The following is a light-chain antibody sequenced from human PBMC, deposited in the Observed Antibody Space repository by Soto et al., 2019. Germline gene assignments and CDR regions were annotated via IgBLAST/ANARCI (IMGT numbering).Light chain of an antibody. J-gene: IGLJ2*01. CDR2: EGT. CDR3: SSHAGSDIFVI. V-gene: IGLV2-23*01. Sequence: QSVLTQPASVSGSPGQSITISCTGSSSDVGSYNLVSWYQQHPGKAPKLMIYEGTKRPSGVSNRFSGSRSGNTASLTISGLQAEDEAAYYCSSHAGSDIFVIFGGGTKLTV. CDR1: SSDVGSYNL.